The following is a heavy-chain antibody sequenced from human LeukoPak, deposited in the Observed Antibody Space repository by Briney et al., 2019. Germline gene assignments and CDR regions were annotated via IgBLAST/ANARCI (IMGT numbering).Heavy chain of an antibody. J-gene: IGHJ6*03. Sequence: PSETLSLTCAVYGGSFSGYYWSWIRQPPGKGLEWIGEINHSGSTNYNPSLKSRVTISVDASKNQFSLKLSSVTAADTAVYYCARRVGWLYFYYMDVWGKGTTVTVSS. V-gene: IGHV4-34*01. D-gene: IGHD5-12*01. CDR2: INHSGST. CDR3: ARRVGWLYFYYMDV. CDR1: GGSFSGYY.